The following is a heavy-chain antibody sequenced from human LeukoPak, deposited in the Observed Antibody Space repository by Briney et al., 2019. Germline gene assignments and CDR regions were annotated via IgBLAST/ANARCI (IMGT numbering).Heavy chain of an antibody. D-gene: IGHD3-3*01. Sequence: TGGSLRLSCAASGFTFSSYSMNWVRQAPGKGLEWVSSISSSSSYIYYADSVKGRFTISRDNAKNSLYLQMNSLRAEDTAVYYCAKDHGQVSFAIFGVVPDYWGQGTLVTVSS. CDR2: ISSSSSYI. CDR1: GFTFSSYS. V-gene: IGHV3-21*01. CDR3: AKDHGQVSFAIFGVVPDY. J-gene: IGHJ4*02.